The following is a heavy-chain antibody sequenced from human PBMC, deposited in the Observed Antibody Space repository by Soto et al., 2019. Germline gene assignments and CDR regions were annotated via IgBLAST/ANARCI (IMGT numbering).Heavy chain of an antibody. Sequence: SETLSLTCTVSGGSISSSSYYWGWIRQPPGKGLEWIGSIYYSGSTYYNPSLKSRVTISVDTSKNQFSLKLSSVTAADTAVYYCARLTTGTTVSYYYGMDVWGQGTTVTVSS. CDR1: GGSISSSSYY. CDR3: ARLTTGTTVSYYYGMDV. J-gene: IGHJ6*02. D-gene: IGHD1-1*01. CDR2: IYYSGST. V-gene: IGHV4-39*01.